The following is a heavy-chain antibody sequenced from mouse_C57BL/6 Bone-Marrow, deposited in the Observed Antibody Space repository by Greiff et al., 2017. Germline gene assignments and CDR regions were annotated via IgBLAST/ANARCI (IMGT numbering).Heavy chain of an antibody. Sequence: VQLQQSGPELVKPGASVKISCKASGYAFSSSWMNWVKQRPGQGLEWIGRIYPGDGDTNYNGKFKGKATLTADKSSSTAYMQLSSLTSEDSAVYFCAKLYGNYGFDYWGQGTTLTVSS. CDR3: AKLYGNYGFDY. V-gene: IGHV1-82*01. CDR2: IYPGDGDT. J-gene: IGHJ2*01. D-gene: IGHD2-1*01. CDR1: GYAFSSSW.